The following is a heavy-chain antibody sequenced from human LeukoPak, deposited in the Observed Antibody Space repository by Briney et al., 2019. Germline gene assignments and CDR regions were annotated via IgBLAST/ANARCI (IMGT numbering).Heavy chain of an antibody. V-gene: IGHV3-7*03. D-gene: IGHD6-19*01. CDR3: ARGRSGWYLGYYGMDV. CDR1: GFTFSSYW. J-gene: IGHJ6*04. CDR2: IKQDGSEK. Sequence: GGSLRLSCAASGFTFSSYWMSWVRQAPGKGLEWVANIKQDGSEKYYVDSVKGRFTISRDNAKNSLYLQMNSLRAEDKAVYYCARGRSGWYLGYYGMDVWGKGTTVTVSS.